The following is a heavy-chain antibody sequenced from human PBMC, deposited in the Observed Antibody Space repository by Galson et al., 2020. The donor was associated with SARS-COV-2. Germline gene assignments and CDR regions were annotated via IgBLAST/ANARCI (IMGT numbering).Heavy chain of an antibody. D-gene: IGHD3-22*01. CDR2: LDPSDSYT. V-gene: IGHV5-10-1*01. Sequence: HGESLKISCKGSGYSFTSYWISWVRQMPGKGLEWMGRLDPSDSYTNYSPSFQGHVTISADKSISTAYLQWSSLKASDTAMYYCARWYYYDSSGYYPDFDYWGQGTLVTVSS. CDR1: GYSFTSYW. CDR3: ARWYYYDSSGYYPDFDY. J-gene: IGHJ4*02.